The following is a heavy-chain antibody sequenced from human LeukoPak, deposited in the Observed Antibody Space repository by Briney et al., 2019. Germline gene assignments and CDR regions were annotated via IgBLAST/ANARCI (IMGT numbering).Heavy chain of an antibody. J-gene: IGHJ4*02. D-gene: IGHD4-11*01. CDR2: IYHGGST. Sequence: SETLSLTCTVSGYSISSGYYWGWIRQPPGKGLEWIGSIYHGGSTYYNPSLKSRVTISVDKSKNQFSLKLSSVTAADTAVYYCARDDYSNYVPGYWGQGTLVTVSS. CDR3: ARDDYSNYVPGY. V-gene: IGHV4-38-2*02. CDR1: GYSISSGYY.